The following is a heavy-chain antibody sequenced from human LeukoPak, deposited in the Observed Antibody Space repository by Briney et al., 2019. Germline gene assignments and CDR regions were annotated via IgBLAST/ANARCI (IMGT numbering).Heavy chain of an antibody. D-gene: IGHD2-2*01. V-gene: IGHV4-59*08. CDR1: GGSISNYF. CDR2: IYYSGST. Sequence: SETLSLTCTVSGGSISNYFWSWIRQPPGKGLEWIGYIYYSGSTNYNPSLKSRVTISVDTSKNQFSLKLSSVTAADTAVYYCARHLGDVVVVPAAKNWFDPWGQGTLVTVSS. CDR3: ARHLGDVVVVPAAKNWFDP. J-gene: IGHJ5*02.